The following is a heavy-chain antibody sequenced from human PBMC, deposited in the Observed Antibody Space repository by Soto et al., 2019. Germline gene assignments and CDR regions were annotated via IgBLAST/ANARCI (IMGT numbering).Heavy chain of an antibody. CDR2: VYYTGGT. J-gene: IGHJ1*01. CDR1: GGSLSSRSNY. D-gene: IGHD1-1*01. CDR3: AREGPPIRAHNTTEFFQQ. V-gene: IGHV4-39*02. Sequence: SETLSLTCTVSGGSLSSRSNYWGWVRRPPGKGLEWIGSVYYTGGTYYNPSLKSRVAISIDMSKNQFSLELSFVTAADTAVYYCAREGPPIRAHNTTEFFQQWGQGTPVTVDS.